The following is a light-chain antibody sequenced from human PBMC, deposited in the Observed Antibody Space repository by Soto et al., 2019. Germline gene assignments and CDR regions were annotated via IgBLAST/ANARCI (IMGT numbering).Light chain of an antibody. CDR2: DNY. V-gene: IGLV1-51*01. Sequence: QSVLTEPPSVSAAPGQTVTISCSGSSSSVGHESVSWYQSLPGTAPKLLIYDNYKRPSGIPDRFSGSQSGTSATLGITGLQTGDEADYYCGTWDTTLNVWLFGGGTKLTVL. CDR1: SSSVGHES. J-gene: IGLJ3*02. CDR3: GTWDTTLNVWL.